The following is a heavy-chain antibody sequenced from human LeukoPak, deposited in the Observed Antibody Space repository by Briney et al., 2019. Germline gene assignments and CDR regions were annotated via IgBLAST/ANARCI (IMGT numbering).Heavy chain of an antibody. D-gene: IGHD1-26*01. CDR1: GYTSTSYG. V-gene: IGHV1-18*01. J-gene: IGHJ4*02. Sequence: EASVKVSCKASGYTSTSYGISWVRQAPGQGLEWMGWISAYNGNTNYAQKLQGRVTMTTDTSTSTAYMELRSLRSDDTAVYYCVGATTGAYLDYWGQGTLVTVSS. CDR2: ISAYNGNT. CDR3: VGATTGAYLDY.